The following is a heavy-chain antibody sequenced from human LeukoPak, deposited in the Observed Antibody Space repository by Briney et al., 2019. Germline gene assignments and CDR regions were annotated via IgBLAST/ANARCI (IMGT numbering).Heavy chain of an antibody. Sequence: GASVKVSCKASGYTFTGYYMHWVRQAPGQGLEWMGWINPNSGGTNYAQKFQGRVTMTRDTSISTAYMELSRLRSDDTAVYYCARQYYYGSGAPDYWGQGTLVTVSS. CDR3: ARQYYYGSGAPDY. CDR2: INPNSGGT. V-gene: IGHV1-2*02. CDR1: GYTFTGYY. J-gene: IGHJ4*02. D-gene: IGHD3-10*01.